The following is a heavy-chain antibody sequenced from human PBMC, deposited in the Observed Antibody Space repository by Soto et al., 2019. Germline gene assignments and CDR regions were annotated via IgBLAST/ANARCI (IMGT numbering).Heavy chain of an antibody. CDR3: AFQIFGVVKNGMDV. D-gene: IGHD3-3*01. Sequence: PGESLKISCKGPGNSFITYWIGWVRQMPGKGLEWMGIIFPRDSDTRYSPSFQGQVTISADKSISTAYLEWSSLKASDTAMYYCAFQIFGVVKNGMDVCGQGTTVIVS. V-gene: IGHV5-51*01. J-gene: IGHJ6*02. CDR1: GNSFITYW. CDR2: IFPRDSDT.